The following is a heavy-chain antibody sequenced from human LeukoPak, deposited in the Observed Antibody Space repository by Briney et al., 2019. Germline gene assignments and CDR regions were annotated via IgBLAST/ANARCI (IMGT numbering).Heavy chain of an antibody. Sequence: GESLKISCKTSGYRFSNYWIGWVRQMPGKGLEYMGIIYPSDSDARYSPSFQGQVTISADKSSSTVYLQWSSLKASDTANYFCARQKAAAEDYWGQGTLVIVSS. D-gene: IGHD6-13*01. V-gene: IGHV5-51*01. CDR1: GYRFSNYW. J-gene: IGHJ4*02. CDR3: ARQKAAAEDY. CDR2: IYPSDSDA.